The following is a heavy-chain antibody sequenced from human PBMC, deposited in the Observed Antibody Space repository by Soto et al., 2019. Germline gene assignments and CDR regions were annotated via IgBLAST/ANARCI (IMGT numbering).Heavy chain of an antibody. V-gene: IGHV1-58*01. CDR2: IVVGSGHP. CDR3: AADVIAVAGDFDH. D-gene: IGHD6-19*01. J-gene: IGHJ4*02. Sequence: ASVKVSCKASGFTFSNSAVQWVRQSRGQRLEWMGWIVVGSGHPNLAQKFQDRVTLTRDMSTGTAYMELSSLRSEDTAVYYCAADVIAVAGDFDHWGQGTQVTVSS. CDR1: GFTFSNSA.